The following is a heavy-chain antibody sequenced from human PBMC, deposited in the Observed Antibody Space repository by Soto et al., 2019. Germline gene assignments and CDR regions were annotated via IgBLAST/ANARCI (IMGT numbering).Heavy chain of an antibody. D-gene: IGHD3-10*01. CDR3: ARARTYVSGSYYPGPYFFDY. Sequence: GGSLRLSCAASGFTFSDYYMSWIRQAPGKGLEWVSYISSSSSYTNYADSVKGRFTISRDNAKNSLYLQMNSLRAEDTAVYYCARARTYVSGSYYPGPYFFDYWGKGTLVTVSS. CDR1: GFTFSDYY. V-gene: IGHV3-11*03. J-gene: IGHJ4*02. CDR2: ISSSSSYT.